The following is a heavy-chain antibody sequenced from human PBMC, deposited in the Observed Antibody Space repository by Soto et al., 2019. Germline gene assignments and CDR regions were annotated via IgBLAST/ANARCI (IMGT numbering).Heavy chain of an antibody. CDR1: GFTFSSYS. D-gene: IGHD3-10*01. CDR3: ARSFGGSGSPADAFDI. Sequence: EVQLVESGGGLVKPGGSLRLSCAASGFTFSSYSMNWVRQAPGKGLEWVSSISSSSSYIYYADSVKGRFTIARANAKTSLYLQMNSLRAEDTAVYYCARSFGGSGSPADAFDIWGQGTMVTVSS. V-gene: IGHV3-21*01. CDR2: ISSSSSYI. J-gene: IGHJ3*02.